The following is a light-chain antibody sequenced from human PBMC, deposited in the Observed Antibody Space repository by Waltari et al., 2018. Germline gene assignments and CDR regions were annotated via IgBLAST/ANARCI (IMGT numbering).Light chain of an antibody. CDR3: QQRSNWPGT. Sequence: EIVLTQSPATLSWSPGERATLSCRASQSVSSYLAWYQQKPGQAPRLLIYDASNRATGIPARFSGRGSGTDFTLTISSLEPEDFAVYYCQQRSNWPGTFGQGTKVEIK. CDR1: QSVSSY. J-gene: IGKJ1*01. CDR2: DAS. V-gene: IGKV3-11*01.